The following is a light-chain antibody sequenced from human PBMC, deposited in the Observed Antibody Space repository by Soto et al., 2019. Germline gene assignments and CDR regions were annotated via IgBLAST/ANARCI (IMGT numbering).Light chain of an antibody. CDR3: QQYGSSPWT. J-gene: IGKJ1*01. Sequence: EIVLTQSPGTLSLSPGERATLSCRASQSVSSSYLAWYQQKPGQAPRLLIYGASSGATGIPDRFSGSGSGTDFTLTISRLAPEDFAVYYCQQYGSSPWTFGQGTKVEIK. CDR2: GAS. CDR1: QSVSSSY. V-gene: IGKV3-20*01.